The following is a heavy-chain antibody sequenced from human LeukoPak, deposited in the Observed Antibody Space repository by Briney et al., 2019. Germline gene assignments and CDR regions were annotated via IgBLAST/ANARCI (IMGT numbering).Heavy chain of an antibody. D-gene: IGHD6-6*01. CDR3: ARHPFPSFSSSSPFFDS. J-gene: IGHJ4*02. Sequence: SQTLSLTCTVSGGSISSDSYYWSWIRQPAGKGLEWIGRIYTSGSTNYNPSIKSRVTISVDTSKNQFSLKLTSVTAADTAVYYCARHPFPSFSSSSPFFDSWGQGTLVTVSS. CDR1: GGSISSDSYY. CDR2: IYTSGST. V-gene: IGHV4-61*02.